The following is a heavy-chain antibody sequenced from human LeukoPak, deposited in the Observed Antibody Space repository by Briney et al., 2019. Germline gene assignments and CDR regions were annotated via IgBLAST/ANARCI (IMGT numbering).Heavy chain of an antibody. D-gene: IGHD3-22*01. CDR3: AREGRSYYDSSGYNDFDY. Sequence: GGSLRLSCAASGFTFSSNYMSWVRQAPGKGLEWVSVIYSGGSTYYADSVKGRFTISRDNSKNTLYLQMNSLRAEDTAVYYCAREGRSYYDSSGYNDFDYWGQGTLVTVSS. V-gene: IGHV3-53*01. CDR1: GFTFSSNY. CDR2: IYSGGST. J-gene: IGHJ4*02.